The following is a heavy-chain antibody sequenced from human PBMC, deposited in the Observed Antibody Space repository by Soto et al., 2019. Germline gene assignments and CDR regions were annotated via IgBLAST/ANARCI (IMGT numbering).Heavy chain of an antibody. CDR2: IYPGDSDT. V-gene: IGHV5-51*01. CDR1: GCSLTSYW. CDR3: ARHQQSPGGIYYYYMDV. Sequence: GESLKSSGKGCGCSLTSYWIGWVRQMPGKGLEWMGIIYPGDSDTRYSPSFQGQVTISADKSISTAYLQWSSLKASDTAMYYCARHQQSPGGIYYYYMDVWGKGTTVTVSS. D-gene: IGHD3-16*01. J-gene: IGHJ6*03.